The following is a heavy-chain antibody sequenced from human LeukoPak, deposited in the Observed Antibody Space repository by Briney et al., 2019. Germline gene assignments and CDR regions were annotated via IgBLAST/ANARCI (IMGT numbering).Heavy chain of an antibody. J-gene: IGHJ3*02. CDR1: GFGFSYAW. V-gene: IGHV3-15*01. Sequence: GGSLRLSCAASGFGFSYAWMSWVRQAPGKGPEWIGRIKRKSDGETTDYAAPVKGRFTISRDDSKNTLYLQMNSLKTEDTAVYYCTTDPSSGWYSDAFDIWGQGTMVTVSS. D-gene: IGHD6-19*01. CDR2: IKRKSDGETT. CDR3: TTDPSSGWYSDAFDI.